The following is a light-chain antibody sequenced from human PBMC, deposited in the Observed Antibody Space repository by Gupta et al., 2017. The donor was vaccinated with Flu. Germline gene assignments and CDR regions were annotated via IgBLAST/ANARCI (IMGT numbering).Light chain of an antibody. J-gene: IGKJ1*01. V-gene: IGKV2-28*01. CDR1: RSLRDTNGYEY. Sequence: IVITQSPLSLPVTTGEPASISCSSSRSLRDTNGYEYLDWYLQKPGQSPQLLIFMGSHRATGVPDRFSGSGSGTDFTLKISRVEAEDAGVYYCRQNLQTPWAFGQGTKVEIK. CDR2: MGS. CDR3: RQNLQTPWA.